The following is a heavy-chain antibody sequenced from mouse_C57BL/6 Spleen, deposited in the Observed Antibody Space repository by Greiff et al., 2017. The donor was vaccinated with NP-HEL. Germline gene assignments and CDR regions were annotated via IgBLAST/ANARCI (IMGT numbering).Heavy chain of an antibody. D-gene: IGHD1-1*01. CDR1: GYTFTNYW. V-gene: IGHV1-63*01. J-gene: IGHJ1*01. CDR3: ARGFTTRYFDV. Sequence: QVQLKQSGAELVRPGTSVKMSCKASGYTFTNYWIGWAKQRPGHGLEWIGDIYPGGGYTNYNEKFKGKATLTADKSSSTAYMQFSSLTSEDSAIYYGARGFTTRYFDVWGAGTTVTVSS. CDR2: IYPGGGYT.